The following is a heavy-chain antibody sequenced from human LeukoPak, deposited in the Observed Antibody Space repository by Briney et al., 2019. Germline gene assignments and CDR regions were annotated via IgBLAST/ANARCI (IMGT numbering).Heavy chain of an antibody. Sequence: NPSETLSLTCTVSGGSISSNDYYWSWIRQPPGKGLEWIGYIYYSGSTNYNPSLKSRVTISVDTSKNQFSLKLSSVTAADTAVYYCARGLIKGAMDVWGQGTTVTVSS. D-gene: IGHD3-22*01. CDR1: GGSISSNDYY. CDR2: IYYSGST. V-gene: IGHV4-61*08. J-gene: IGHJ6*02. CDR3: ARGLIKGAMDV.